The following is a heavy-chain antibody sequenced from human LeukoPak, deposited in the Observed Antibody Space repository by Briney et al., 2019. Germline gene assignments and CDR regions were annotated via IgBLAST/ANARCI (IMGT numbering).Heavy chain of an antibody. V-gene: IGHV6-1*01. J-gene: IGHJ6*02. Sequence: SQTLSLTCAISGDSVSSNSAAWIWIRQSPSRGLEWLGRTYYRSKWYNEYAVSVKSRIMINPDTSKNQFSLRLNSVTPEDTAVYYCVRTKYCSAGSCYYGMDVWGQGTTVTVSS. D-gene: IGHD2-15*01. CDR2: TYYRSKWYN. CDR3: VRTKYCSAGSCYYGMDV. CDR1: GDSVSSNSAA.